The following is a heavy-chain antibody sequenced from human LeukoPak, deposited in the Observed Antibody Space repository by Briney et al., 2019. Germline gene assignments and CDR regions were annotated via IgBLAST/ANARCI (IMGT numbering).Heavy chain of an antibody. J-gene: IGHJ6*02. D-gene: IGHD3-10*01. CDR1: GFTVSSNY. V-gene: IGHV3-66*01. CDR3: ARVSMVRGVIRNYYYGMDV. CDR2: IYSGGST. Sequence: GGSLRLSRAASGFTVSSNYMSWVRQAPGKGLEWVSVIYSGGSTYYADSVKGRFTISRDNSKNTLYFQMNSLRAEDTAVYYCARVSMVRGVIRNYYYGMDVWGQGTTVTVSS.